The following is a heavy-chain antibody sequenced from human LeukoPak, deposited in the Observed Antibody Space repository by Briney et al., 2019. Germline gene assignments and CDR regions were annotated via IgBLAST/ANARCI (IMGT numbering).Heavy chain of an antibody. V-gene: IGHV1-2*02. J-gene: IGHJ6*02. Sequence: GASVKVSCKASGYTFSDYYMHWVRQAPGQGLEWMGWIIPNSGGTNYAQKCQGRVTMTTDTSISTAYMEVSRLRSDDTAVYYCARVRIGQQLDKYYYYAMDVWGQGTTVTVSS. CDR2: IIPNSGGT. CDR3: ARVRIGQQLDKYYYYAMDV. D-gene: IGHD6-13*01. CDR1: GYTFSDYY.